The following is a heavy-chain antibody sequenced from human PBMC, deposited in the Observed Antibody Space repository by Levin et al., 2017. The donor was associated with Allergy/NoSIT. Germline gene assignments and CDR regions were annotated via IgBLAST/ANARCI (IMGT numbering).Heavy chain of an antibody. CDR2: INAGNGNT. CDR1: GYTFTSYA. CDR3: ARVYQGRAAAGGVGWFDP. V-gene: IGHV1-3*01. D-gene: IGHD6-13*01. Sequence: GESLKISCKASGYTFTSYAMHWVRQAPGQRLEWMGWINAGNGNTKYSQKFQGRVTITRDTSASTAYMELSSLRSEDTAVYYCARVYQGRAAAGGVGWFDPWGQGTLVTVSS. J-gene: IGHJ5*02.